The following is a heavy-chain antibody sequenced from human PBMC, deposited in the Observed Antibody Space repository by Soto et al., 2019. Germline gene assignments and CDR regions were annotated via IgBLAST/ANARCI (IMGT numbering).Heavy chain of an antibody. D-gene: IGHD2-15*01. CDR2: MNPNSGNT. J-gene: IGHJ3*02. Sequence: RASVKVSCKASGYTFTSYDINWVRQATGQGLEWMGWMNPNSGNTGYAQKFQGRVTMTRNTSISTAYMELSSLRSEDTAVYYCARGGYCSGGSCYPYDAFDIWGQGTMVTVSS. CDR3: ARGGYCSGGSCYPYDAFDI. CDR1: GYTFTSYD. V-gene: IGHV1-8*01.